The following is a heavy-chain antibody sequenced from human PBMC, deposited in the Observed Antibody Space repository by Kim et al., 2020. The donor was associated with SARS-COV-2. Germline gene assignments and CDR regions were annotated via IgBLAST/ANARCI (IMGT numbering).Heavy chain of an antibody. J-gene: IGHJ5*02. Sequence: SVKGRFTISRDKSKNTLYLQMNGLRAEDTAVYYCAKDYSSSGGWKNWFDPWGQGTLVTVSS. D-gene: IGHD6-6*01. V-gene: IGHV3-23*01. CDR3: AKDYSSSGGWKNWFDP.